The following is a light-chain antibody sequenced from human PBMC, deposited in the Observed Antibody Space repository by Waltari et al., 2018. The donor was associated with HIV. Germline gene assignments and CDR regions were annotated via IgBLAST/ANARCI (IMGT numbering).Light chain of an antibody. CDR1: PGGRTNY. V-gene: IGKV3-20*01. J-gene: IGKJ3*01. CDR2: GAS. CDR3: QPYGGSSFT. Sequence: TPSPGTLSLPPAEGATLSCRARPGGRTNYLAWCQQKPGQAARVRIDGASSRATGIPDRFRGSGAGTDVTFTISRLEPEDFAVYDCQPYGGSSFTFGPGTKVDIK.